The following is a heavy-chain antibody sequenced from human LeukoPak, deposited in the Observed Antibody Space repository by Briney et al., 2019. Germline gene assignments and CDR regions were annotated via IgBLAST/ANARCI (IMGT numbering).Heavy chain of an antibody. CDR3: ARARGGIAAATFDY. D-gene: IGHD6-13*01. J-gene: IGHJ4*02. CDR1: GFTFSSYW. CDR2: IKQDGSEK. Sequence: GGSLRLSCAASGFTFSSYWTSWVRQAPGKGLEWVANIKQDGSEKYYVDSVKGRFTISRDNAKNSLYLQMNSLRAEDTAVYYCARARGGIAAATFDYWGQGTLVTVSS. V-gene: IGHV3-7*01.